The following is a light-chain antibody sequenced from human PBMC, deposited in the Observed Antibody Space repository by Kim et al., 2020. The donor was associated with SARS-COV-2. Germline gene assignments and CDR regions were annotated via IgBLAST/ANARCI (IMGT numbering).Light chain of an antibody. J-gene: IGKJ1*01. V-gene: IGKV1-27*01. Sequence: DIQMTQSPSSLSASVGARVTITCRASQGISNYLAWYQQKPGKVPKLLIYAASTLQSGVPSRFSGSGSGTDFTLTISSLQPEDVATYTCQKYNRASCTFFQGAKVDI. CDR3: QKYNRASCT. CDR1: QGISNY. CDR2: AAS.